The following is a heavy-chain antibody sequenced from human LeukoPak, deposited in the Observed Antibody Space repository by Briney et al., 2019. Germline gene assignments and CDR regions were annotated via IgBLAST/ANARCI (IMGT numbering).Heavy chain of an antibody. CDR1: GFISTDYA. J-gene: IGHJ6*03. D-gene: IGHD3-3*01. CDR3: ARETADVLRFLEWPSTPGDYYYMDV. Sequence: GGSLRLSCAASGFISTDYAMHWVRQPPGKGLEWVALVSYDGRNENYADSVKGRFTISRDTSKSTLYLQLNSLRGEDTAVYYCARETADVLRFLEWPSTPGDYYYMDVWGKGTTVTVSS. V-gene: IGHV3-30*04. CDR2: VSYDGRNE.